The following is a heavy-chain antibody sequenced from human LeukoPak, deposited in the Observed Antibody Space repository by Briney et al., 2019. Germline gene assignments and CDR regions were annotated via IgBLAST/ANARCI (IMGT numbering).Heavy chain of an antibody. V-gene: IGHV3-30*02. CDR1: GFTFSSYG. Sequence: PGGSLRLSCEASGFTFSSYGMHWVRQAPRKGLEWVAFIRYDGTNKHYADSVKGRFTISRDNSKNTMDLQMNSLRADDTAVYYCAKGGGGSGSYFDYWGQGTLVTVSS. CDR2: IRYDGTNK. D-gene: IGHD1-26*01. J-gene: IGHJ4*02. CDR3: AKGGGGSGSYFDY.